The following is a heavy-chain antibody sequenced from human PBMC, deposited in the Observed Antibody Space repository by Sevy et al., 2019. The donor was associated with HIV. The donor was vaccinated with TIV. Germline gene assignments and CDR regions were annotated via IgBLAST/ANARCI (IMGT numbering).Heavy chain of an antibody. J-gene: IGHJ4*02. Sequence: GGSLRLSCAASGFTFSSYDMNWVRQAPGKGLEWVSSISSSTYIYYADSVKGRFTISRDNAKNSQYLQMNSLRAEDTAVYYCARDQIDDYWGQGTLVTVSS. CDR2: ISSSTYI. CDR1: GFTFSSYD. D-gene: IGHD2-21*01. CDR3: ARDQIDDY. V-gene: IGHV3-21*01.